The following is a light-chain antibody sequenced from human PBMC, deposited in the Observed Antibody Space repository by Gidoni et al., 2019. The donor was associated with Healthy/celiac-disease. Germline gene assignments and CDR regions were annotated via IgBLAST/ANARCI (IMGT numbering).Light chain of an antibody. CDR1: QGISSY. CDR3: QQLNTYRA. V-gene: IGKV1-9*01. Sequence: DIQLTQSPSFRSASVGDRVTITCRASQGISSYLAWYQQKPGKAPKLLIYAASTLQSGVPSRFSGSGSVTEFSLTISSLQPEDFATYSCQQLNTYRAFGQGTKVEIK. J-gene: IGKJ1*01. CDR2: AAS.